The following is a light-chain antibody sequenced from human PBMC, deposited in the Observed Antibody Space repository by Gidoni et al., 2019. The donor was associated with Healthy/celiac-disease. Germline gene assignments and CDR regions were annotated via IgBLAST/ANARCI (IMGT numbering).Light chain of an antibody. CDR1: QSISSY. V-gene: IGKV1-39*01. CDR3: QQSYSTPGT. Sequence: DLQMTQPPSSLSASVGDRVTITCRASQSISSYLNWYQQKPGKAPKLLIYAASSLQSGVPSRLSGSGSGTDFTHSISSLQPEDFATYYCQQSYSTPGTFGQGTKVEIK. CDR2: AAS. J-gene: IGKJ1*01.